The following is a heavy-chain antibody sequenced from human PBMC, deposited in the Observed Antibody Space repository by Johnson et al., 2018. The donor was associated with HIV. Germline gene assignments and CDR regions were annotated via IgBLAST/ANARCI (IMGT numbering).Heavy chain of an antibody. CDR2: ISSSGSTI. J-gene: IGHJ3*02. CDR3: ARSIVGAIVDAFDM. D-gene: IGHD1-26*01. V-gene: IGHV3-11*04. Sequence: QVQLVESGGGLVQPGGSLRLSCAASSFTFSDYYLNWIRQAPGKVLEWVSYISSSGSTIYYADSVKGRFTISRDNAKNSLYLQMNSLRAEDTAVYYCARSIVGAIVDAFDMWGQATMVTVSS. CDR1: SFTFSDYY.